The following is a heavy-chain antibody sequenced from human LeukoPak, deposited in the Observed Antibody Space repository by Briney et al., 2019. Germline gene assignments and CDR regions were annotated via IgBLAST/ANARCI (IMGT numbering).Heavy chain of an antibody. V-gene: IGHV3-48*01. J-gene: IGHJ4*02. CDR3: ARDLGTIRRDFWSGYRGPYFDY. D-gene: IGHD3-3*01. Sequence: GGSLRLSCAASGFTFSSYSMNWVRQAPGKGLEWVSYISSSSSTIYYADSVKGRFTISRDNAKNSLYLQMNSLRAEDTAVYYCARDLGTIRRDFWSGYRGPYFDYWGQGTLVTVSS. CDR1: GFTFSSYS. CDR2: ISSSSSTI.